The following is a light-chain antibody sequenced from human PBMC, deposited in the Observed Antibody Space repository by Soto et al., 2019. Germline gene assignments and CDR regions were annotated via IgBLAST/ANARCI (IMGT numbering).Light chain of an antibody. CDR2: DAS. CDR1: QGISSA. Sequence: AIQLTQSPSSLSASVGDRVTITCRASQGISSALAWYQQKPGKAPKLLIYDASSLESGVPSRFSGSGSGTDFTLTIRSLQPEDFATYYSQQFNSYPQITFGQGTRLEIK. V-gene: IGKV1-13*02. CDR3: QQFNSYPQIT. J-gene: IGKJ5*01.